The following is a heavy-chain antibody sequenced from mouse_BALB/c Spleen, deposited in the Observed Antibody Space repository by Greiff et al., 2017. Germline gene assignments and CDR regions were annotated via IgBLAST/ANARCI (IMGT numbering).Heavy chain of an antibody. CDR1: GFSLTSYG. V-gene: IGHV2-2*02. CDR2: IWSGGST. J-gene: IGHJ4*01. CDR3: ASYGNLYYYAMDY. D-gene: IGHD2-1*01. Sequence: VQLQQSGPGLVQPSQSLSITCTVSGFSLTSYGVHWVRQSPGKGLEWLGVIWSGGSTDYNAAFISRLSISTDNSKSQVFFIMNSLQANDTAIYYCASYGNLYYYAMDYWGQGTSVTVSS.